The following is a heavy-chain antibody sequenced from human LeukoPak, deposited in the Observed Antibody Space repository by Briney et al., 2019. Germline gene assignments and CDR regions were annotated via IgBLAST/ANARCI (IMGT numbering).Heavy chain of an antibody. J-gene: IGHJ4*02. Sequence: PGGSLRLSCAASGFTFSSYWMSWVRQAPGKGLEWVANIKQDGSEKYYVDSVKGRFTISRDNAKNSVYLQMNSLRAEDMAVYYCVTMGTTPAYWGQGTLVTVSS. CDR1: GFTFSSYW. CDR3: VTMGTTPAY. D-gene: IGHD3-10*01. CDR2: IKQDGSEK. V-gene: IGHV3-7*01.